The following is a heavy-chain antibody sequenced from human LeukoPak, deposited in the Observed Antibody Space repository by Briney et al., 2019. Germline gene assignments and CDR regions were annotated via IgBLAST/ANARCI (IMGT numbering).Heavy chain of an antibody. J-gene: IGHJ3*02. D-gene: IGHD3/OR15-3a*01. CDR2: FDPEDGET. CDR1: GYSVMELS. Sequence: ASVKVSCKVSGYSVMELSMHWVRQATGKGLEWMGGFDPEDGETIYAQKFQGRDTMTEDTSTDTAYMELSSLRSEDTAVYYCATPGPDWGDAFDIWGQGTMVTVSS. V-gene: IGHV1-24*01. CDR3: ATPGPDWGDAFDI.